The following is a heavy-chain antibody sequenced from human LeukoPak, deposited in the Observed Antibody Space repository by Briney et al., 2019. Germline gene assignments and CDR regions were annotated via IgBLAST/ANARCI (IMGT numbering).Heavy chain of an antibody. CDR1: GGTFSSYA. D-gene: IGHD3-10*01. Sequence: SVKVSCKVSGGTFSSYAISWVRQAPGQGLEWMGRIIPIFGIANYAQKFQGRVTITADKSTSTAYMELSSLRSEDTAVYYCAIRYGSGTVGVLDPWGQGTLVTVSS. CDR3: AIRYGSGTVGVLDP. CDR2: IIPIFGIA. V-gene: IGHV1-69*04. J-gene: IGHJ5*02.